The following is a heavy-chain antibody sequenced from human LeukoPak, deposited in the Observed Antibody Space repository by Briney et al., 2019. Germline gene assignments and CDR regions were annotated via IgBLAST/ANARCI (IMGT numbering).Heavy chain of an antibody. V-gene: IGHV3-48*01. CDR2: ISSSSSTI. Sequence: AGGSLRLSCAASGFTFSSYSMNWVRQAPGNGLEWVSYISSSSSTIYYADSVKGRFTISRDNAKNSLYLQMNSLRAEDTAVYYCAKSRYSYGSDGSQTDYWGQGTLVTVSS. CDR3: AKSRYSYGSDGSQTDY. J-gene: IGHJ4*02. D-gene: IGHD5-18*01. CDR1: GFTFSSYS.